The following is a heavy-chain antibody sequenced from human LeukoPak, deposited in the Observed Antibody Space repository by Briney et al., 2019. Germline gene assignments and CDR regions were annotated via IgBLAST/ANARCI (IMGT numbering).Heavy chain of an antibody. Sequence: SETLTLTCTVSGGSISSYYWSWVRQPPGKGLEWIVYIYYSGSPNYNPSLKSRLTISIDTSKNQFSLKLSSVTATDTAVYYCASLTTVTQGYFDSWGQGTLVTVSS. CDR1: GGSISSYY. CDR3: ASLTTVTQGYFDS. D-gene: IGHD4-17*01. CDR2: IYYSGSP. J-gene: IGHJ4*02. V-gene: IGHV4-59*08.